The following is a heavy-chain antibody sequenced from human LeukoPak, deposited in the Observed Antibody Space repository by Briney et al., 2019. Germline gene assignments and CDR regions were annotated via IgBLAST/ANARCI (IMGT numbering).Heavy chain of an antibody. CDR2: IYTSGST. D-gene: IGHD3-10*01. CDR1: GGSISSGSYY. Sequence: SQTLSLTCTVSGGSISSGSYYWSWIRQPAGKGLEWIGRIYTSGSTNYNPSRKSRVTISVDTSKNHFSLKLSSVTAADTAVYYCASTMVRGVRRSSIWFDPWGQGTLVTVSS. V-gene: IGHV4-61*02. CDR3: ASTMVRGVRRSSIWFDP. J-gene: IGHJ5*02.